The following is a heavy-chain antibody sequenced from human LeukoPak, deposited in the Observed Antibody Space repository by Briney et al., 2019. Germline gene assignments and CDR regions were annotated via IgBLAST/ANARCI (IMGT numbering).Heavy chain of an antibody. Sequence: SETLSLTCAVYGGSFSGYYWSWIRQPPGKGLEWIGEINHSGSTNYNPSLKSRVTISVDRSKNQFSLKLSSVTAADTAVYYCARVRGYSGYDLGSFDPWGQGTLVTVSS. CDR3: ARVRGYSGYDLGSFDP. CDR2: INHSGST. CDR1: GGSFSGYY. J-gene: IGHJ5*02. D-gene: IGHD5-12*01. V-gene: IGHV4-34*01.